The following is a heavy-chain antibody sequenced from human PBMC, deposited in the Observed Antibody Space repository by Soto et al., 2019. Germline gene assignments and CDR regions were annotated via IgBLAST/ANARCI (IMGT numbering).Heavy chain of an antibody. V-gene: IGHV1-69*02. CDR1: GGTFSSYT. D-gene: IGHD2-2*01. CDR3: ASEVVPAAMRNYYYYMDV. J-gene: IGHJ6*03. Sequence: ASVKVSCKASGGTFSSYTISWVRQAPGQGLEWMGRIIPILGIANYAQKFQGRVTITEDKSTSTAYMELSSLGSEDTAVYYCASEVVPAAMRNYYYYMDVWGKGTTVTVSS. CDR2: IIPILGIA.